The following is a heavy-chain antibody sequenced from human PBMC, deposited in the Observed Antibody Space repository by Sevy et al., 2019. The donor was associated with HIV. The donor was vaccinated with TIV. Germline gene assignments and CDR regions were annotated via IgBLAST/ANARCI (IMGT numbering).Heavy chain of an antibody. V-gene: IGHV3-23*01. CDR1: GFIFSSYA. J-gene: IGHJ6*02. CDR2: IISSGTST. CDR3: ANAYSGSYSHSYLYALDV. D-gene: IGHD1-26*01. Sequence: GGSLRLSCVASGFIFSSYAMTWVRQAPGKGLEWVSGIISSGTSTYYADSVKGRFTISRDNSKNTLYLQMNSLRAEDTAVYYCANAYSGSYSHSYLYALDVWGQGTTVTVSS.